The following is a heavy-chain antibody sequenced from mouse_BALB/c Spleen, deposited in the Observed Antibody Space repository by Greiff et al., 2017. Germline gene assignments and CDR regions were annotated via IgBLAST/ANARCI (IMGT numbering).Heavy chain of an antibody. D-gene: IGHD2-4*01. CDR3: TREGGTSTMITTGMDY. V-gene: IGHV5-6-4*01. J-gene: IGHJ4*01. CDR2: ISSGGSYT. CDR1: GFTFSSYT. Sequence: DVKLVESGGGLVKPGGSLKLSCAASGFTFSSYTMSWVRQTPEKRLEWVATISSGGSYTYYPDSVKGRFTISRDNAKNTLYLQMSSLKSEDTAMYYCTREGGTSTMITTGMDYWGQGTSVTVSS.